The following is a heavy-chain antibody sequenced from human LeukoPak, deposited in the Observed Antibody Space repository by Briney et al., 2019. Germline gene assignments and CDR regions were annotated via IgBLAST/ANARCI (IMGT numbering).Heavy chain of an antibody. J-gene: IGHJ4*02. V-gene: IGHV1-2*06. CDR2: INPNSGGT. CDR1: GYTFTGYY. Sequence: ASVKVSCKASGYTFTGYYMHWVRQAPGQGLEWMGRINPNSGGTNYAQKFQGRVTVTRDTSISTAYMELSRLRSDDTAVYYCARQSVAGTGSGQDYWGQGTLVTVSS. CDR3: ARQSVAGTGSGQDY. D-gene: IGHD6-19*01.